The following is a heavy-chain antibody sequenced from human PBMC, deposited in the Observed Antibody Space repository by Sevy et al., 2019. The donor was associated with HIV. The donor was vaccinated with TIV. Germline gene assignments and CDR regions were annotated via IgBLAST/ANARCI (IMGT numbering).Heavy chain of an antibody. CDR2: ISYTGRT. CDR3: ARAAVSGTSSYDS. V-gene: IGHV4-59*11. CDR1: GGTISSHF. D-gene: IGHD6-19*01. J-gene: IGHJ4*02. Sequence: SETLSLTCAVSGGTISSHFWSWIGQPPGKGLEWIAYISYTGRTNYNSSLESRVTISLDTSKTQFSLKLNSVTAADTAVYYCARAAVSGTSSYDSWGQGILVTVSS.